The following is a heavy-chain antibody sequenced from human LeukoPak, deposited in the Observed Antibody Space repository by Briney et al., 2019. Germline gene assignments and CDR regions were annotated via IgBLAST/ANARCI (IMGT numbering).Heavy chain of an antibody. CDR1: GFTFSTFA. Sequence: PGGSLALSWAAPGFTFSTFAMSWVRQAPGKGLEWVSAISGSGGGTYYPYAVKGRRTIFRDNSKNTPYLQMSSLRAEETAVYYCAKAFSAYENWPPNWFDPWGQGTPVTVSS. V-gene: IGHV3-23*01. D-gene: IGHD5-12*01. CDR2: ISGSGGGT. J-gene: IGHJ5*02. CDR3: AKAFSAYENWPPNWFDP.